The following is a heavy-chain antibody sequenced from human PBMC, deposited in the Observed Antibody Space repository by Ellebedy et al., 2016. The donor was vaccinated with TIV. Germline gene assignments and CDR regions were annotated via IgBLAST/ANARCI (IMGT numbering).Heavy chain of an antibody. V-gene: IGHV3-53*05. CDR2: IYSGGNT. D-gene: IGHD6-13*01. Sequence: GESLKISCAASGFTVSNNYMSWVRQAPGKGLEWVSVIYSGGNTFYAESVKGRFTISRDNSKNTLYLQMNSLRAEDTAVYYCARETGGSSSWYKEPNWFDPWGQGTLVTVSS. CDR1: GFTVSNNY. CDR3: ARETGGSSSWYKEPNWFDP. J-gene: IGHJ5*02.